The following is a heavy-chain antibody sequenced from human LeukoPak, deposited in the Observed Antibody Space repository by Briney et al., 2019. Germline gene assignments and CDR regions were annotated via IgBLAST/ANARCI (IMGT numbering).Heavy chain of an antibody. CDR3: ARTSHSGYMVRGVLYYGMDV. D-gene: IGHD3-10*01. J-gene: IGHJ6*02. CDR2: IHYSGST. V-gene: IGHV4-39*01. Sequence: SETLSLTCSVSGGSISGDGYHWGWIRRPPGKGLEWIGSIHYSGSTCYKTSLKSRVTIDVDTSKNQFSLKLSSVTAADMAVYYCARTSHSGYMVRGVLYYGMDVWGQGTTVAVSS. CDR1: GGSISGDGYH.